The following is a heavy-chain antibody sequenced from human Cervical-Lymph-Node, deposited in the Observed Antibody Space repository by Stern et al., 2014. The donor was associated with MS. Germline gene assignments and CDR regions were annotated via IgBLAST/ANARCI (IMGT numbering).Heavy chain of an antibody. CDR2: IYGDDDK. Sequence: QVTLKESGPTLVKPTQTLTLTCTFSGFSLSNSGVGVGWIRQPPGKALEWLALIYGDDDKRYGPSLRTRLTITKDTSKNQVVLAVTDMDPGDTATYSCVHREGSGTSFDHWGQGALVTVSS. J-gene: IGHJ4*02. CDR3: VHREGSGTSFDH. V-gene: IGHV2-5*09. D-gene: IGHD1-1*01. CDR1: GFSLSNSGVG.